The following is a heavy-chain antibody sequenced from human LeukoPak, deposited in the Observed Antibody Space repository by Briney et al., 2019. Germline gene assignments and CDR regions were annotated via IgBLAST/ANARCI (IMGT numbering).Heavy chain of an antibody. CDR2: TSRSGEIT. V-gene: IGHV3-23*01. CDR3: AKGGYCTNGVCSARHDAFDI. Sequence: PGGSLRLSCAASGFTFSGYAMSWVRQATGKGLEWVSSTSRSGEITFYADSVKGRFTISRDNSKSTLYLQMNSLRAEDTAVYYCAKGGYCTNGVCSARHDAFDIWGQGTMVTVSS. J-gene: IGHJ3*02. D-gene: IGHD2-8*01. CDR1: GFTFSGYA.